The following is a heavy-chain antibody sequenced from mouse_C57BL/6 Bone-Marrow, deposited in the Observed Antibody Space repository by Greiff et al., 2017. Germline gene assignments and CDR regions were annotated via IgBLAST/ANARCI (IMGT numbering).Heavy chain of an antibody. CDR2: IDPSDSYT. CDR3: ARHGYYGYFDV. CDR1: GYTFTSYW. V-gene: IGHV1-69*01. J-gene: IGHJ1*03. Sequence: QVQLQQPGAELVMPGASVKLSCKASGYTFTSYWMNWVKQRPGQGLEWIGEIDPSDSYTNYNQKFKGKSTLTVDKSSSTAYMQLSSLTSEDSAVYYCARHGYYGYFDVWGTGTTVTVSS. D-gene: IGHD2-2*01.